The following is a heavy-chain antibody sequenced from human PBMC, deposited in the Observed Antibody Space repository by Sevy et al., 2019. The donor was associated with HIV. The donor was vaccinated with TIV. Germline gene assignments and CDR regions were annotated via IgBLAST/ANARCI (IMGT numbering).Heavy chain of an antibody. Sequence: ASVKVSCKASGYSFTGYYIHWVRQAPGQGLEWMGWINPNSGGSISSQDFQGMVTLTWDTSISTTYMGLSRLRSDDTAVYFCARAIVGPNAFDYWGQGTLVTVSS. CDR1: GYSFTGYY. D-gene: IGHD1-26*01. J-gene: IGHJ4*02. CDR3: ARAIVGPNAFDY. CDR2: INPNSGGS. V-gene: IGHV1-2*02.